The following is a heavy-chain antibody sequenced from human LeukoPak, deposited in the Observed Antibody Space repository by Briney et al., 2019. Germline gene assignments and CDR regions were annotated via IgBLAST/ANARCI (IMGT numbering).Heavy chain of an antibody. CDR2: IKQDGSEK. Sequence: GGSLRLSCAASGFTFSSYWMSWVRQAPGKGLEWVANIKQDGSEKYYVDSVKGRFTISRDNAKNSLYLQMNSLRAEDTAVYYCARGKDSSSWYVPFDYWGQGTLVTVSS. J-gene: IGHJ4*02. V-gene: IGHV3-7*01. D-gene: IGHD6-13*01. CDR3: ARGKDSSSWYVPFDY. CDR1: GFTFSSYW.